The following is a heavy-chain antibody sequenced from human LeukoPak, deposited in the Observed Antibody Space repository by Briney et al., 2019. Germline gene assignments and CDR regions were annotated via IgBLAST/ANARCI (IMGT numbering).Heavy chain of an antibody. V-gene: IGHV1-69*04. Sequence: SVKVSCKASGGIFSSYAISWVRQAPGQGLEWMGRIIPILGIANYAQKFQGRVTITADKSTSTAYMELRSLRSDDTAVYYCARDRDGDYYDYWGQGTLVTVSS. J-gene: IGHJ4*02. CDR3: ARDRDGDYYDY. CDR2: IIPILGIA. D-gene: IGHD4-17*01. CDR1: GGIFSSYA.